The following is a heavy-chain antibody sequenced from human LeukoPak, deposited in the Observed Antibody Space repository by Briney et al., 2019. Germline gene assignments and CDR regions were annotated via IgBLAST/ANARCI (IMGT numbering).Heavy chain of an antibody. V-gene: IGHV1-18*01. CDR2: ISAYNGNT. D-gene: IGHD3-22*01. CDR1: GYTFTSYV. J-gene: IGHJ4*02. Sequence: ASVKVSCKASGYTFTSYVISWVRQAPGQGLEWMGWISAYNGNTNYAQKLQGRVTMTTDTSTSTAYMELRSLRSDDTAVYYCAREPLRWYYYDSSDYYLDYWGQGTLVTVSS. CDR3: AREPLRWYYYDSSDYYLDY.